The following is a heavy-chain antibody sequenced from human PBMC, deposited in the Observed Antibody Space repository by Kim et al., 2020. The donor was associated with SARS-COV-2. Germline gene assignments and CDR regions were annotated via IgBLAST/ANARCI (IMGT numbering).Heavy chain of an antibody. CDR2: IYYSGST. CDR3: ARGKHSGSYYRAVFDY. Sequence: SETLSLTCTVSGGSVSSGSYYWSWIRQPPGKGLEWIGYIYYSGSTNYNPSLKSRVTISVDTSKNQFSLKLSSVTAADTAVYYCARGKHSGSYYRAVFDYWGQGTLVTVSS. CDR1: GGSVSSGSYY. D-gene: IGHD1-26*01. J-gene: IGHJ4*02. V-gene: IGHV4-61*01.